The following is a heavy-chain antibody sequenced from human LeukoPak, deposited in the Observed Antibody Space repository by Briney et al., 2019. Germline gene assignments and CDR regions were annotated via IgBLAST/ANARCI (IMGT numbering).Heavy chain of an antibody. V-gene: IGHV3-30-3*01. Sequence: GGSLRLSCAASGFTFSSYAKHWVRQAPGKGLEWVAVISYDGSNKYYADSAKGRFTISRDNSKNTLYLQMNSLRAEDTAVYYCARARGQGYCSPTSCLPFDYWGQGTLVTVSS. D-gene: IGHD2-2*01. J-gene: IGHJ4*02. CDR2: ISYDGSNK. CDR1: GFTFSSYA. CDR3: ARARGQGYCSPTSCLPFDY.